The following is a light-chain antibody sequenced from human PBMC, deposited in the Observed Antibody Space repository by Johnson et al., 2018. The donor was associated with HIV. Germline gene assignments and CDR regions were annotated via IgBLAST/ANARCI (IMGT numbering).Light chain of an antibody. CDR1: SSNIGKNY. V-gene: IGLV1-51*02. Sequence: QSVLTQPPSVSAAPGQMVSISCSGSSSNIGKNYVSWYQQFPGTAPKLLIHENKKRPSGIPDRFSGSKSGTSATLDITGLQTGDEADYYCGTWDSSLRSVFFGSGTKVTVL. J-gene: IGLJ1*01. CDR3: GTWDSSLRSVF. CDR2: ENK.